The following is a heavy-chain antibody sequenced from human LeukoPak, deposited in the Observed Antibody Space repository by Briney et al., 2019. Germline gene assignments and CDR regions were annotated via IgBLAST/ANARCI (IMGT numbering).Heavy chain of an antibody. CDR3: ARDQATVTTVDY. CDR2: INPSGGST. J-gene: IGHJ4*02. V-gene: IGHV1-46*01. Sequence: ASVKVSCKASGYTFTSYYMHWVRQAPGQGLEWMGIINPSGGSTSYAQKFQGRVTMTRDTSTSTVYMELSRLRSDDTAVYYCARDQATVTTVDYWGQGTLVTVSS. D-gene: IGHD4-11*01. CDR1: GYTFTSYY.